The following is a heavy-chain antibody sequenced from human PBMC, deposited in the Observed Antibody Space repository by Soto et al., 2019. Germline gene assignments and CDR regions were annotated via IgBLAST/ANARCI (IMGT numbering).Heavy chain of an antibody. J-gene: IGHJ4*02. CDR2: IIPIFGTA. CDR1: GGTFSSYA. CDR3: ARADYYDRNDPGVFDY. D-gene: IGHD3-10*02. V-gene: IGHV1-69*13. Sequence: GASVKVSYKASGGTFSSYAITWVRQAPGQGLEWMGGIIPIFGTANYAQKFQGRVTITADESTSTAYMELSSLRSEDTAVYFCARADYYDRNDPGVFDYWGQGTLVTVSS.